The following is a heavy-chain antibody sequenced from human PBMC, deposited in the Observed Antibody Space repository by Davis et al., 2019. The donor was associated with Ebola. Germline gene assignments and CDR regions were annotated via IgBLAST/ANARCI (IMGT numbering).Heavy chain of an antibody. CDR2: INPNSGGT. Sequence: ASVKVSCKASGYTFTGYYMHWVRQAPGQGLEWMGRINPNSGGTNYAQKFQGRVTMTRDTSISTAYMELSSLRAEDTAVYYCAKAPGWELYFDYWGQGTLVTVSS. J-gene: IGHJ4*02. V-gene: IGHV1-2*06. D-gene: IGHD1-26*01. CDR1: GYTFTGYY. CDR3: AKAPGWELYFDY.